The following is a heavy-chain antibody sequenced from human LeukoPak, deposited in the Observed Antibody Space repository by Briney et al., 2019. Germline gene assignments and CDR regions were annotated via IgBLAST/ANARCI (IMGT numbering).Heavy chain of an antibody. CDR1: GGSISSYY. CDR3: ARETSSTFFDY. Sequence: SETLSLTCTVTGGSISSYYWSWIRQPPGKGLEWIGYIYYSGSTNYNPSLKSRVTISVDTSKNQFSLKLSSVTAVDTAVYYCARETSSTFFDYWGQGTLVTVSS. J-gene: IGHJ4*02. CDR2: IYYSGST. D-gene: IGHD2-2*01. V-gene: IGHV4-59*01.